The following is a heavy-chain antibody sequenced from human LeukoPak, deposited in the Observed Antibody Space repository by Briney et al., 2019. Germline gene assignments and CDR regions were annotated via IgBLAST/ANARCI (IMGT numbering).Heavy chain of an antibody. V-gene: IGHV4-34*01. D-gene: IGHD1-26*01. CDR1: GGSISSYY. CDR2: INHSGST. J-gene: IGHJ6*02. Sequence: PSETLSLTCTVSGGSISSYYWSWIRQPPGKGLEWIGEINHSGSTNYNPSLKSRVTISVDTSKNQFSLKLSSVTAADTAVYYCARSGASDYGMDVWGQGTTVTVSS. CDR3: ARSGASDYGMDV.